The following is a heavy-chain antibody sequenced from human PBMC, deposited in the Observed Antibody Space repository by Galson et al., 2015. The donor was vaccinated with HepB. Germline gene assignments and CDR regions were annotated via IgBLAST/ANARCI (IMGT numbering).Heavy chain of an antibody. D-gene: IGHD3-3*01. CDR1: GYTLTSYD. Sequence: SVKVSCKASGYTLTSYDINWVRQATGQGLEWMGWINPNSGNTGYAQKFQGRVTMTRNTSISTAYMELSSLRSEDTAVYYCARESYALLRFLEWSRIRYNWFDPWGQGTLVTVSS. CDR2: INPNSGNT. CDR3: ARESYALLRFLEWSRIRYNWFDP. V-gene: IGHV1-8*01. J-gene: IGHJ5*02.